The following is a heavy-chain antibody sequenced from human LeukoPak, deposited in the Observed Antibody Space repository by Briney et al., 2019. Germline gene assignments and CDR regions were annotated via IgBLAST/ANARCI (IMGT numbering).Heavy chain of an antibody. CDR2: ISGSGGST. CDR1: GFTFSSYA. CDR3: AKVIITGSFPDYFDN. V-gene: IGHV3-23*01. J-gene: IGHJ4*02. D-gene: IGHD1-14*01. Sequence: PGGSLRLSCAASGFTFSSYAMSWVRQAPGKGLEWVSAISGSGGSTYYADSVKGRFTISRDNSKDTLYLQMNSLRAEDTAIYYCAKVIITGSFPDYFDNWGQGTLVTVSS.